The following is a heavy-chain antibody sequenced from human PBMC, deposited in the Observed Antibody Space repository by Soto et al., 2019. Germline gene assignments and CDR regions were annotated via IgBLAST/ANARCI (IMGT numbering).Heavy chain of an antibody. CDR2: IYYSGST. Sequence: SLTMSVTCTVADGYISSGGYYRSWNHQHPGKGLEWIGYIYYSGSTYYNPSLKSRVTISVDTSKNQFSLNLISVTAADTAVYYCARAARGYSYFDYWGQGTLVTVSS. CDR3: ARAARGYSYFDY. V-gene: IGHV4-31*03. J-gene: IGHJ4*02. CDR1: DGYISSGGYY. D-gene: IGHD5-18*01.